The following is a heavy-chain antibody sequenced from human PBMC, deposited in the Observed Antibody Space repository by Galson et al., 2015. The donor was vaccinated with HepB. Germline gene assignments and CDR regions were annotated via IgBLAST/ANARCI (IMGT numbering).Heavy chain of an antibody. Sequence: QSGAEVKKPGESLRISCKGSGYSFTSNWISWVRQMPVKGLEWMGRIDPSDSYTNYSPSFQGHVTISADKSISTAYLQWSSLKASDTAMYYCARRGGNYAVEDYWGQGTLVTVSS. J-gene: IGHJ4*02. CDR1: GYSFTSNW. V-gene: IGHV5-10-1*01. D-gene: IGHD2-15*01. CDR3: ARRGGNYAVEDY. CDR2: IDPSDSYT.